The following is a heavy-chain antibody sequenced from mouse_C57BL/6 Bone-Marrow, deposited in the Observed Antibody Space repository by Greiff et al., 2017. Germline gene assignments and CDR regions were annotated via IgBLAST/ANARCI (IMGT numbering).Heavy chain of an antibody. D-gene: IGHD2-1*01. CDR1: GYTFTDYE. V-gene: IGHV1-15*01. CDR3: TRGGIYYGNYFDY. J-gene: IGHJ2*01. Sequence: VKLMESGAELVRPGASVTLSCKASGYTFTDYEMHWVKQTPVHGLEWIGAIDPETGGTAYNQKFKGKAILTADKSSSTAYMELRSLPSEDSAVYYCTRGGIYYGNYFDYWGQGTTLTVSS. CDR2: IDPETGGT.